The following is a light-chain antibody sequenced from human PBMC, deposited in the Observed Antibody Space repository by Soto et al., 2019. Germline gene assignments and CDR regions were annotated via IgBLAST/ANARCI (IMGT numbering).Light chain of an antibody. Sequence: DIVMTQSPDSLAVSLGERATINCKSSQSVLYSSNNKNYLDWYQQKPGQPPKLLIYWASTRESGVPDRFSGRGSGTDFTLTISSLHAEDVAVYYCQQYYTTPGTFGQGTKLEIK. J-gene: IGKJ2*02. CDR3: QQYYTTPGT. CDR1: QSVLYSSNNKNY. CDR2: WAS. V-gene: IGKV4-1*01.